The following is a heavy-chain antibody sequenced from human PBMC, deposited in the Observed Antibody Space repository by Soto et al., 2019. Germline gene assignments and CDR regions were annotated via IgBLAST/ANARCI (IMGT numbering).Heavy chain of an antibody. V-gene: IGHV2-5*02. Sequence: SGPTLVNPTQTLTLTCTFSGFSLRTSGVGVGWIRQPPGKALEWLALIYWDDDKHYSPSLKSRLTITKDTSKNQVVLTMTNMDPVDTATYYCAHSTLGPSAVYYFDYWGQGTLVTVSS. D-gene: IGHD2-2*01. CDR1: GFSLRTSGVG. CDR3: AHSTLGPSAVYYFDY. CDR2: IYWDDDK. J-gene: IGHJ4*02.